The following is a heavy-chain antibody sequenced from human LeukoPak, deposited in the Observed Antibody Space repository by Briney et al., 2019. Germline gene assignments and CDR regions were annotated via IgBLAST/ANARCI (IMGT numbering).Heavy chain of an antibody. CDR2: INPNSGGT. J-gene: IGHJ4*02. D-gene: IGHD3-3*01. Sequence: ASVKVSCKASGYTFTGYYMHWVRQAPGQGLEWMGWINPNSGGTNYAQKFQGWVTMTRDTSISTAYMELSRLRSEDAAVYYCATEEGGYYSNWGQGTLVTVSS. V-gene: IGHV1-2*04. CDR1: GYTFTGYY. CDR3: ATEEGGYYSN.